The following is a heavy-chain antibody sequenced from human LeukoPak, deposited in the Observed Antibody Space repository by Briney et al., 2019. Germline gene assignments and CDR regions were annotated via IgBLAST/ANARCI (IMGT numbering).Heavy chain of an antibody. CDR3: ARGPFVVVPAAMRWFDL. CDR1: GGTFSSYA. J-gene: IGHJ5*02. Sequence: SVKVSCKASGGTFSSYAISWVRQAPGQGLEWMGRIIPIFGIANYAQKFQGRATITADKSTSTAYMELSSLRSEDTAVYYCARGPFVVVPAAMRWFDLWGQGTLVTVSS. D-gene: IGHD2-2*01. CDR2: IIPIFGIA. V-gene: IGHV1-69*04.